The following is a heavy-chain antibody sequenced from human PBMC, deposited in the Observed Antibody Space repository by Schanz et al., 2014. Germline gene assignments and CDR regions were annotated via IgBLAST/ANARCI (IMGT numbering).Heavy chain of an antibody. CDR3: AKDRELWFGEVSGPLDY. Sequence: VQLVESGGGLVQPGGSLRLSCAASGFNFSNYAMHWVRQAPGKGLEWVAFIRFDGTKKYYAEYVKGRFSISRDNSKNTLYLQMSSLRAEDTAVYYCAKDRELWFGEVSGPLDYWGQGTLVTVSS. J-gene: IGHJ4*02. CDR1: GFNFSNYA. CDR2: IRFDGTKK. D-gene: IGHD3-10*01. V-gene: IGHV3-30*02.